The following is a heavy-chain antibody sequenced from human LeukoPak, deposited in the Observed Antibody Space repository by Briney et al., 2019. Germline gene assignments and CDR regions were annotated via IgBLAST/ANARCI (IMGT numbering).Heavy chain of an antibody. Sequence: SETLSLTCTVSAGSFISSSHHWGWIRQSPGKGLEWIGTVYYGRTTYYNPSLDGRVTISLDTSANRFSLQLNPVTAADTAVYYCVRHDGRGGATMGAFDSWGQGSLVTVSS. CDR2: VYYGRTT. D-gene: IGHD5-12*01. J-gene: IGHJ5*01. V-gene: IGHV4-39*02. CDR3: VRHDGRGGATMGAFDS. CDR1: AGSFISSSHH.